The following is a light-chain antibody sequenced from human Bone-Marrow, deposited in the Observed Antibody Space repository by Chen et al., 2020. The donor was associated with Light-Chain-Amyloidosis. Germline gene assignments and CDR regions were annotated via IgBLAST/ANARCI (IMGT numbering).Light chain of an antibody. J-gene: IGLJ1*01. CDR2: EVT. V-gene: IGLV2-14*01. CDR1: SSDVGGDNH. CDR3: SSYTITNTLV. Sequence: QSALTQPASVSGSPGQSITISCTGTSSDVGGDNHVSWYQQHPDKAPQLMIYEVTNRPSWVPDRFSGSKSDNTASLTISGLQTEDEADYFCSSYTITNTLVFGRGTRVTVL.